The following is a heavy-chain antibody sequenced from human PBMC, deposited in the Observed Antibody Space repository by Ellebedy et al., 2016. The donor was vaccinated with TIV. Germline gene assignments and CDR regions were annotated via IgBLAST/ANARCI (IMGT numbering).Heavy chain of an antibody. J-gene: IGHJ5*02. CDR1: GGSISSSSYY. D-gene: IGHD5-12*01. CDR3: ARGPIYGYSGDDNNWFDP. V-gene: IGHV4-39*07. Sequence: MPSETLSLTCTVSGGSISSSSYYWGWIRQPPGKGLEWIGSIYYSGSTYYNPSLKSRVTISVDTSKNQFSLRLTSATAADTAVYYCARGPIYGYSGDDNNWFDPWGQGTLVTVSS. CDR2: IYYSGST.